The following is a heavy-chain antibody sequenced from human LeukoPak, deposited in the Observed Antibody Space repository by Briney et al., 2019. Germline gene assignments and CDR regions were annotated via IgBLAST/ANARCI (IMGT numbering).Heavy chain of an antibody. J-gene: IGHJ6*03. CDR1: GFTFSFYW. CDR3: ARLLGDYYYYYYMDV. V-gene: IGHV3-7*01. D-gene: IGHD2-21*02. Sequence: GGSLRLSCAASGFTFSFYWMTWVRQAPGQGLEWVAKMKEDGSKEYYVDSVKGRFTISRDNAKNSLYLQMNSLRNEDTAVYYCARLLGDYYYYYYMDVWGKGTTVTVSS. CDR2: MKEDGSKE.